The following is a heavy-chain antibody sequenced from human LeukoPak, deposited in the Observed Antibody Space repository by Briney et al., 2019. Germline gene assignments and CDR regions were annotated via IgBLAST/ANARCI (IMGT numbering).Heavy chain of an antibody. Sequence: GGSLRLSCAASGFTFSSYSMNWVRQAPGKGLEWVSSISSSSSDIYYADSLKGRFTISRDNAKKSLYLQMNSLRAEDTAVYYCARDDNYGSGSYPHWGQGTLVTVSS. D-gene: IGHD3-10*01. CDR3: ARDDNYGSGSYPH. CDR2: ISSSSSDI. V-gene: IGHV3-21*01. J-gene: IGHJ4*02. CDR1: GFTFSSYS.